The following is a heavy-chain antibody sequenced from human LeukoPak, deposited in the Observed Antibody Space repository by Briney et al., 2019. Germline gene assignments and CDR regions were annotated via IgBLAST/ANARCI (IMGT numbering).Heavy chain of an antibody. J-gene: IGHJ6*03. CDR2: IYSGGGT. CDR1: GFTVSSNY. Sequence: GGSLRLSGAASGFTVSSNYMSWVRQAPGKGLEWVSVIYSGGGTYYADSVKGRFTISRDNSKNTLYLQMNGLRAEDTAVYYCAKSAYSYGYSYTDVWGKGTTVTVSS. V-gene: IGHV3-53*05. D-gene: IGHD5-18*01. CDR3: AKSAYSYGYSYTDV.